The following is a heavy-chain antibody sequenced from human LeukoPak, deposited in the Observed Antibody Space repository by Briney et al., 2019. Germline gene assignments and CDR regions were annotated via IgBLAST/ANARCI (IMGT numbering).Heavy chain of an antibody. Sequence: ASVTVSCKASGGTFSSYAISWVRQAPGQGLEWMGGIIPIFGTANYAQKFQGRVTITADESTSTAYMELSSLISEDTGVYYCATHRGYAPIDYWGQGTLVTVSS. CDR2: IIPIFGTA. V-gene: IGHV1-69*13. CDR1: GGTFSSYA. D-gene: IGHD2-8*01. J-gene: IGHJ4*02. CDR3: ATHRGYAPIDY.